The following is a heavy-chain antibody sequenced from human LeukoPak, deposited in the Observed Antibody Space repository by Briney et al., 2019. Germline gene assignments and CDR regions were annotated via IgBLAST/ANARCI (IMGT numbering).Heavy chain of an antibody. D-gene: IGHD3-10*01. CDR2: IIPIFGTA. V-gene: IGHV1-69*05. J-gene: IGHJ4*02. CDR3: ARDYGSGSYRFDY. CDR1: GGTFSSYA. Sequence: ASVKVSCKASGGTFSSYAISWVRQAPGQGLEWMGGIIPIFGTANYAQKFQGRVTITTDESTSTAYMELSSLRSEDTAVYYCARDYGSGSYRFDYWGQGTLVTVSS.